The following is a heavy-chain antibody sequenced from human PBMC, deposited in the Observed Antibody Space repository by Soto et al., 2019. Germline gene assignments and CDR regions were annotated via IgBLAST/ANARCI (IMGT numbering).Heavy chain of an antibody. CDR2: ISGSGGST. CDR3: AKSLSSSSLQLSDY. CDR1: GFTFSSYA. Sequence: PGGSLRLSCAASGFTFSSYAMSWVRQAPGKGLEWVSAISGSGGSTYYADSVKGRFTISRDNSKNTLYLQVNSLRAEDTAVYYCAKSLSSSSLQLSDYWGQGTLVTVSS. J-gene: IGHJ4*02. V-gene: IGHV3-23*01. D-gene: IGHD6-13*01.